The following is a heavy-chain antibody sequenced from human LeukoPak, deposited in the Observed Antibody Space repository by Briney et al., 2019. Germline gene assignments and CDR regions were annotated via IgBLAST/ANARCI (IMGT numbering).Heavy chain of an antibody. J-gene: IGHJ5*02. CDR1: GGSISSSYYY. CDR3: ARDLLELGQGNWFDP. D-gene: IGHD1-1*01. V-gene: IGHV4-39*07. CDR2: RYNSGST. Sequence: SETLTLTCTVSGGSISSSYYYWGWIRQPPGKGLEWIGTRYNSGSTYYNPSSKSRVTISVDTSKNQFSLKLSSVTAADTAVYYCARDLLELGQGNWFDPWDQGTLVTVSS.